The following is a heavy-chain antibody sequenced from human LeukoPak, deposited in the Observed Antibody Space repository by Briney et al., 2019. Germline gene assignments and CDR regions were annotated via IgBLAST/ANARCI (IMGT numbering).Heavy chain of an antibody. CDR3: ASTNEDYYDSSGYHY. V-gene: IGHV4-39*07. D-gene: IGHD3-22*01. CDR2: IHYSGST. CDR1: GGSISSSSYY. J-gene: IGHJ4*02. Sequence: NASETLSLTCTVSGGSISSSSYYWGGIRQPPGKGLEGIGSIHYSGSTYYNPSLKSRVTISVDTSKNRFSLKLSSVTAADTAVYYCASTNEDYYDSSGYHYWGQGTLVTVSS.